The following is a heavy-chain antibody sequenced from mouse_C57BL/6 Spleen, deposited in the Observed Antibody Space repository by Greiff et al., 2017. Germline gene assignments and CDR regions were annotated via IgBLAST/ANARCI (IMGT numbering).Heavy chain of an antibody. CDR3: AREGYYYGSISYWYFDV. V-gene: IGHV1-64*01. Sequence: QVQLQQPGAELVKPGASVKLSCKASGYTFTSYWMHWVKQRPGQGLEWIGMIHPNSGSTNYNEKFKSKATLTVDKSSSTAYMQLSSLTSEDSAVYYCAREGYYYGSISYWYFDVWGTGTTVTVSS. CDR1: GYTFTSYW. J-gene: IGHJ1*03. CDR2: IHPNSGST. D-gene: IGHD1-1*01.